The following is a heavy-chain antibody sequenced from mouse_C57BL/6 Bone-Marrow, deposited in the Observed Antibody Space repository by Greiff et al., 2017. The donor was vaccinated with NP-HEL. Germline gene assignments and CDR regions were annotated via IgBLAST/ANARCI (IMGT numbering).Heavy chain of an antibody. J-gene: IGHJ4*01. V-gene: IGHV1-81*01. CDR1: GYTFTSYG. CDR2: IYPRSGNT. Sequence: QVQLKQSGAELARPGASVKLSCKASGYTFTSYGISWVKQRTGQGLEWIGEIYPRSGNTYYNEKFKGKATLTADKSSSTAYMELRSLTSEDSAVYFCARSDYYGSSYKYAMDYWGQGTSVTVSS. D-gene: IGHD1-1*01. CDR3: ARSDYYGSSYKYAMDY.